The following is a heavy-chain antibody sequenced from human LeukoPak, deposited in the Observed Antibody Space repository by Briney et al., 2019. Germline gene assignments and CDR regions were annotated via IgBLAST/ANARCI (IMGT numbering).Heavy chain of an antibody. J-gene: IGHJ6*03. D-gene: IGHD1-7*01. CDR2: ISWNSGSI. V-gene: IGHV3-9*01. CDR3: AKEGITGTTSHYYYYYMGV. Sequence: GGSLRLSCAASGFTFDDYAMHWVRQAPGKGLEWVSGISWNSGSIGYADSVKGRFTISRDNAKNSLYLQMNSLRAEDTALYYCAKEGITGTTSHYYYYYMGVWGKGTTVTVSS. CDR1: GFTFDDYA.